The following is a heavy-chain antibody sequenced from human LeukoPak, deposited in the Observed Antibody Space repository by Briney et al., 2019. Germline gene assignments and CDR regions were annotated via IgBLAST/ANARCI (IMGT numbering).Heavy chain of an antibody. CDR1: GGTFSSYA. J-gene: IGHJ6*02. Sequence: ASVKVSCKASGGTFSSYAISWVRQAPGQGLEWMGGIIPILGIANYAQKFQGRVTITADESTSTAYMELSSLRSEDTAVYYCARGVGRVKSYYYGMDVWGQGTMVTVSS. D-gene: IGHD3-16*01. V-gene: IGHV1-69*10. CDR3: ARGVGRVKSYYYGMDV. CDR2: IIPILGIA.